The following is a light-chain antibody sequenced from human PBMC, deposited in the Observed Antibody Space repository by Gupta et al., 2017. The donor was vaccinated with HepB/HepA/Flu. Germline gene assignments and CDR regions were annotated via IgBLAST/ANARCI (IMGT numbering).Light chain of an antibody. V-gene: IGLV2-14*03. J-gene: IGLJ3*02. CDR1: SSDVGGYNY. CDR2: DVS. CDR3: SSYTSSSTLGV. Sequence: SALTQPACVSRAPRQSITISCTGTSSDVGGYNYVSWYQQHPGKAPKLMIYDVSNRPSGVSNRFSGSKSGNTASLTISGLQAEDEADYYCSSYTSSSTLGVFGGGTKLTVL.